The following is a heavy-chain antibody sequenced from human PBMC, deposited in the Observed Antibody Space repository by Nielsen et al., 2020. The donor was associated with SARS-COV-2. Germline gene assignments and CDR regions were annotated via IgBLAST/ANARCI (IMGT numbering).Heavy chain of an antibody. CDR2: IYYSGST. Sequence: RQAPGKGLEWIGYIYYSGSTYYNPSLKSRVTISVDKSKNQFSLKLSSVTAADTAVYYCAREVRYFDWSIIAAYYYYYMDVWGKGTTVTVSS. V-gene: IGHV4-30-4*01. D-gene: IGHD3-9*01. CDR3: AREVRYFDWSIIAAYYYYYMDV. J-gene: IGHJ6*03.